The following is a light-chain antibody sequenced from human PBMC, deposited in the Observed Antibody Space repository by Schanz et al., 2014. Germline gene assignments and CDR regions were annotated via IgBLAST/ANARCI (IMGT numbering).Light chain of an antibody. J-gene: IGLJ3*02. CDR1: SSDVGGYNY. V-gene: IGLV2-14*01. CDR2: DVS. CDR3: SSYSSGTTRWV. Sequence: QSVLTQPASVSGSPGQSITISCTGTSSDVGGYNYVSWYQQHPGKAPKLMIYDVSNRPSGVSNRFSGSKSGDTASLTISGLQAEDEADYFCSSYSSGTTRWVFGGGTKLTVL.